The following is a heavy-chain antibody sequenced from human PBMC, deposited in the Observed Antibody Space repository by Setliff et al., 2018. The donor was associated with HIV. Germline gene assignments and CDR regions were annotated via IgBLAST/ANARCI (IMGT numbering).Heavy chain of an antibody. CDR3: ARGFCGSDCSHMGV. CDR2: VNDGGNI. J-gene: IGHJ6*03. D-gene: IGHD2-21*02. CDR1: GGSFSGYY. Sequence: SETLSLTCAVYGGSFSGYYWNWIRQSPRKRLEWIGEVNDGGNINYNPSLKSRLTISLDTSKNQFSLRLISVTAADTAVYYCARGFCGSDCSHMGVWGKGTTVTVSS. V-gene: IGHV4-34*01.